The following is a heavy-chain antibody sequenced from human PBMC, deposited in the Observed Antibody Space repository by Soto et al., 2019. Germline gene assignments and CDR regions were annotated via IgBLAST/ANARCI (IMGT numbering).Heavy chain of an antibody. D-gene: IGHD2-21*01. Sequence: PGGSLRLSCAASGFTFSTYAMNWVRQAPGRGLEWVSGISGSGDRTDYGGTYYADSVKGRFAISRDNGKGSVYLEMTGLRAGDTAVYFCVRRQSLSYGHSGMDVWGQGTTVTVSS. J-gene: IGHJ6*02. CDR3: VRRQSLSYGHSGMDV. CDR2: ISGSGDRTDYGGT. V-gene: IGHV3-23*01. CDR1: GFTFSTYA.